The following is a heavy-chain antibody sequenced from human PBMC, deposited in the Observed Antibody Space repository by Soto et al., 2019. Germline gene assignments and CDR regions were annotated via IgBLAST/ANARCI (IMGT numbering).Heavy chain of an antibody. J-gene: IGHJ5*02. D-gene: IGHD2-15*01. V-gene: IGHV4-39*01. CDR2: IYYSGST. CDR1: GGSISSSSYY. Sequence: SETLSLTCTVSGGSISSSSYYWGWIRQPPGKGLEWIGSIYYSGSTYYNPSLKSRVTISVDTSKNQFSLKLSSVTAADTAVYYCARKVVVAATDWFDPWGQGTLVTVSS. CDR3: ARKVVVAATDWFDP.